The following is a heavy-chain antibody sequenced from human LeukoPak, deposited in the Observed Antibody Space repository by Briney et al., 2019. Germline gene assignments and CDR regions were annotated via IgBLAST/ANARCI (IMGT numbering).Heavy chain of an antibody. V-gene: IGHV4-38-2*02. CDR2: IYHSGST. CDR3: ARATVAAAAPGGY. CDR1: GYSISSGYY. J-gene: IGHJ4*02. D-gene: IGHD6-13*01. Sequence: SETLSLTCTVSGYSISSGYYWGWIRQPPGKRLEWIGSIYHSGSTYYNPSLKSRVTISVDTSKNQFSLKLSSVTAADTAVYYCARATVAAAAPGGYWGQGTLVTVSS.